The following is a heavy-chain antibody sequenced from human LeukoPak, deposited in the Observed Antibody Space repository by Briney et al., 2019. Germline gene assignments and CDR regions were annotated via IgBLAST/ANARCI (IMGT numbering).Heavy chain of an antibody. V-gene: IGHV4-4*08. CDR1: GGSISSYY. D-gene: IGHD6-13*01. CDR3: ARVSSSWYQDWYFDL. CDR2: IYTSGST. J-gene: IGHJ2*01. Sequence: SETLSLTCTVSGGSISSYYWSWIRQPPGKGLEWIGYIYTSGSTNYNPSLKSRVIMSVDTSKNQFSLKLSSVTAADTAVYYCARVSSSWYQDWYFDLWGRGTLVTVSS.